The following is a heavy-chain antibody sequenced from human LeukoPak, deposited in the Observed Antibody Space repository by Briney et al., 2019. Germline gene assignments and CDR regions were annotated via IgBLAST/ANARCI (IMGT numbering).Heavy chain of an antibody. V-gene: IGHV4-59*12. Sequence: PSETLSLTCTVSGGSISSYYWSWIRQPPGKGLEWIGYIYYSGSTNYNPSLKSRVTISVDTSKNQFSLKLSSVTAADTAVYYCARGRSGSYFRYFDLWGRGTLVTVSS. J-gene: IGHJ2*01. D-gene: IGHD1-26*01. CDR1: GGSISSYY. CDR2: IYYSGST. CDR3: ARGRSGSYFRYFDL.